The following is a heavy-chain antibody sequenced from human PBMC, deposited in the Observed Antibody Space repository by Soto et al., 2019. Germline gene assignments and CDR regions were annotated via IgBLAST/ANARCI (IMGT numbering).Heavy chain of an antibody. CDR3: TRGQEVWWNAGPLGLHGLDV. V-gene: IGHV1-8*01. Sequence: GASVKVSCKAARYTFISYDINWVRQAPGQGLEWMGWMNPSSANTGYAQKFQGRISMTRNTSMNTAYTELNSLTSEDTAVYYCTRGQEVWWNAGPLGLHGLDVWGQGTTVTVSS. CDR2: MNPSSANT. D-gene: IGHD3-16*01. CDR1: RYTFISYD. J-gene: IGHJ6*02.